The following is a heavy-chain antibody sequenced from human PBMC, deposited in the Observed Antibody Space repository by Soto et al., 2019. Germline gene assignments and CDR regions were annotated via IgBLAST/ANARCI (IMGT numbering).Heavy chain of an antibody. CDR1: GGSFSGYY. D-gene: IGHD3-10*01. V-gene: IGHV4-34*01. Sequence: PSETLSLTCAVYGGSFSGYYWSWIRQPPGKGLEWIGEINHSGSTNYNPSLKSRVTISVDTSKNQFSLKLSSVTAADTAVYYCARGEGGTIVRGVIVGMDVSGQGTKVTVS. CDR3: ARGEGGTIVRGVIVGMDV. J-gene: IGHJ6*02. CDR2: INHSGST.